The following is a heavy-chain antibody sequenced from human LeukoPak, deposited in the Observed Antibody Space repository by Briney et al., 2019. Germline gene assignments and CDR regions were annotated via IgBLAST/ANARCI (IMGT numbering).Heavy chain of an antibody. J-gene: IGHJ4*02. CDR3: ARASRDGYNQNFDH. CDR1: GYSFSTYW. Sequence: GESLKISCKGLGYSFSTYWNAWVRQRPGKGLEWMGIIYPGGSETRYDPSFQGQVTISADTSTSTAYLQWSSLRASDTAMYYCARASRDGYNQNFDHWAREPRSPSPQ. D-gene: IGHD5-24*01. CDR2: IYPGGSET. V-gene: IGHV5-51*01.